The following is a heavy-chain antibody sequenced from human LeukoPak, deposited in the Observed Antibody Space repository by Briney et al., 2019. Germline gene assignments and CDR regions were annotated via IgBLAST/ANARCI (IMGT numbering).Heavy chain of an antibody. CDR2: IHYSEST. V-gene: IGHV4-61*05. J-gene: IGHJ3*02. D-gene: IGHD3-10*01. CDR1: GDSISSRSHY. Sequence: PSETLSLTCTVSGDSISSRSHYWGWIRQPPGKGLEWIGYIHYSESTKYNPSLKSRVTMSVDTSKNQFSLKLSSVTAADTAVYYCASRSGSFSDALDIWGQGTLVTVSS. CDR3: ASRSGSFSDALDI.